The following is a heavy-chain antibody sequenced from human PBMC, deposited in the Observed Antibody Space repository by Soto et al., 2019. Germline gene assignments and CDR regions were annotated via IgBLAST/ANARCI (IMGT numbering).Heavy chain of an antibody. Sequence: PSETLSLTCTVSGGSISSYYWSWIRQPPGKGLEWIGYIYYSGSTNYNPSLKSRVTISVDTSKNQFSLKLSSVTAADTAVYYCARHKRGDCSSPSCYSDQWGQGTLVTVSS. V-gene: IGHV4-59*08. D-gene: IGHD2-2*01. CDR2: IYYSGST. J-gene: IGHJ4*02. CDR1: GGSISSYY. CDR3: ARHKRGDCSSPSCYSDQ.